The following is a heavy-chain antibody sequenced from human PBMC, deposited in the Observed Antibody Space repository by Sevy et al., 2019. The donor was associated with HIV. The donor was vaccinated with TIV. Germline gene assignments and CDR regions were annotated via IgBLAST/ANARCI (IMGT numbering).Heavy chain of an antibody. CDR2: IRYDGSNK. V-gene: IGHV3-30*02. Sequence: GGSLRLSCAASGFTFSSYGIHWVRQAPGKGLEWVAFIRYDGSNKYYADSVKGGFTISRDNSKNTLYLQMNSLRAEDTVVYYCAKEGRDYGGYDRYYFDYWGQGTLVTVSS. CDR1: GFTFSSYG. J-gene: IGHJ4*02. D-gene: IGHD5-12*01. CDR3: AKEGRDYGGYDRYYFDY.